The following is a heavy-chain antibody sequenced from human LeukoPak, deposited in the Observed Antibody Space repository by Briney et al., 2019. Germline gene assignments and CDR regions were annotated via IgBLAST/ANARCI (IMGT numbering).Heavy chain of an antibody. J-gene: IGHJ4*02. Sequence: GGSLRLSCAASGFTFSRSAVTWVRQTPGKGLDWVSSISSSGNTYYADSVKGRITISRDNSKNMLYLQMNSLRAEDTAVYYCVKGRISEDGLDFWGQGTLVTVSS. V-gene: IGHV3-23*01. D-gene: IGHD6-13*01. CDR3: VKGRISEDGLDF. CDR2: ISSSGNT. CDR1: GFTFSRSA.